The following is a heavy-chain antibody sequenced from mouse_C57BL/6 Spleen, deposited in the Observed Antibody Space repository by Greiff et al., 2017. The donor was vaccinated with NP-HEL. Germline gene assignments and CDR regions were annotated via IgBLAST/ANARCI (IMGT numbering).Heavy chain of an antibody. D-gene: IGHD1-1*01. CDR3: ARSHPPYYYGTCFDY. CDR1: GYAFSSYW. Sequence: QVQLQQSGAELVKPGASVKISCKASGYAFSSYWMNWVKQRPGKGLEWIGQIYPGDGDTNYNGKFKGKATLTADKSSSTAYMQLSSLTSEDSAVYFCARSHPPYYYGTCFDYWGQGTTLTVSS. V-gene: IGHV1-80*01. CDR2: IYPGDGDT. J-gene: IGHJ2*01.